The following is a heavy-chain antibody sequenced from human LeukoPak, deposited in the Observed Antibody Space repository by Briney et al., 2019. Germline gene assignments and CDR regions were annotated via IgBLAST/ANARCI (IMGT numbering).Heavy chain of an antibody. CDR1: GGSFSGYY. CDR3: TRWKKYCSSTSCYRDAFDI. Sequence: PSETPSLTCAVYGGSFSGYYWSWIRQPPGKGLEWIGEINHSGSTNYNPSLKSRVTISVDTPKNQFSLKLSSVTAADTAVYYCTRWKKYCSSTSCYRDAFDIWGQGTMVTVSS. V-gene: IGHV4-34*01. J-gene: IGHJ3*02. CDR2: INHSGST. D-gene: IGHD2-2*01.